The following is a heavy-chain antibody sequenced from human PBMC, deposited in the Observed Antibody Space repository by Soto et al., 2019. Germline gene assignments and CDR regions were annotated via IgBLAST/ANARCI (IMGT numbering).Heavy chain of an antibody. D-gene: IGHD2-15*01. Sequence: EVQLVESGGGLVKPGGSLRLSCAASGFTFSSYSMNWVRQAPGKGLEGVSSISSSSSYIYYADSVKGRFTISRDNAKNSLYLQMNSLRAEDTAVYYCARRCSCGSCLDAFDIWGQGTMVTVSS. CDR1: GFTFSSYS. V-gene: IGHV3-21*01. CDR3: ARRCSCGSCLDAFDI. J-gene: IGHJ3*02. CDR2: ISSSSSYI.